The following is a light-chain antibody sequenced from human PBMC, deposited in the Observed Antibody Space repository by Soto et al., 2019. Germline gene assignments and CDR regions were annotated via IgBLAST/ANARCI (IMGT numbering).Light chain of an antibody. J-gene: IGLJ1*01. Sequence: QSALTQPASVSGSDGQSITISCTGTSSDVGAYNYVSWYQQHPGKAPKLMIYEVSNRPSGVSNRFSGSKSGNTASLTISGLQTEDEADYYCSSYTSSSTYVFGTGTKVTVL. CDR2: EVS. V-gene: IGLV2-14*01. CDR1: SSDVGAYNY. CDR3: SSYTSSSTYV.